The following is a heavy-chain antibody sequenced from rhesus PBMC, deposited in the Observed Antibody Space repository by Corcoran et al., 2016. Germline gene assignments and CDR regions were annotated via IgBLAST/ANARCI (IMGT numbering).Heavy chain of an antibody. CDR2: IDPSQSAN. CDR1: GYRFTSYW. V-gene: IGHV5-2*01. J-gene: IGHJ6*01. Sequence: EVQLVQSGAEVNRPGESLKLSGKTSGYRFTSYWISWVRQMTGKGLGWWGEIDPSQSANGNSPAFQGQVTISADESISTGYLQWSSLKASDSATYYCAKPIIGDYYGLDSWGQGVVVTVSS. CDR3: AKPIIGDYYGLDS.